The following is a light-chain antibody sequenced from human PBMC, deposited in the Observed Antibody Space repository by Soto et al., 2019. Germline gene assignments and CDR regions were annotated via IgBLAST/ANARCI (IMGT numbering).Light chain of an antibody. Sequence: EIVMTQSRATLSGSRGEDVTRSCRASQSVPSRIAWYQQKPGQAPSLLIYGASTRATGVPDRFSGTGSGTEFTLTISSLKSEDYAVYYCQQYKSWPPITFGQGTRLEIK. CDR1: QSVPSR. V-gene: IGKV3-15*01. CDR2: GAS. CDR3: QQYKSWPPIT. J-gene: IGKJ5*01.